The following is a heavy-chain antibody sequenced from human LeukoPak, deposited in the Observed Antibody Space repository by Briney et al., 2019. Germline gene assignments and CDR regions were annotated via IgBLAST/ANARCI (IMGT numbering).Heavy chain of an antibody. CDR1: GFTFSSYG. CDR3: AKAPTGYYYYGMDV. D-gene: IGHD6-13*01. Sequence: PGGSLRLSCAASGFTFSSYGMHWVRQAPGKGLEWVAFIRYDGSNKYYADSVKGRFTISRDNSKNTLYLQMNSLRAEDTAVYYCAKAPTGYYYYGMDVWGQGTTVTVSS. J-gene: IGHJ6*02. CDR2: IRYDGSNK. V-gene: IGHV3-30*02.